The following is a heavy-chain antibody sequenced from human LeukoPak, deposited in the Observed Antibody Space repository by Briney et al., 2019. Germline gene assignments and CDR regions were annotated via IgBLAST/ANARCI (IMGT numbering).Heavy chain of an antibody. D-gene: IGHD3-10*01. J-gene: IGHJ6*03. CDR1: GGSISSRNYY. V-gene: IGHV4-39*01. CDR3: ARHVSYYGSGSYYYYYMDV. Sequence: SETLSLTCTVSGGSISSRNYYWGWIRQPPGKGLEWIGNIYYSGSTYYNPSLKSRVTISVDTSKNQFSLKLSSVTAADTAVYYCARHVSYYGSGSYYYYYMDVWGKGTTVTISS. CDR2: IYYSGST.